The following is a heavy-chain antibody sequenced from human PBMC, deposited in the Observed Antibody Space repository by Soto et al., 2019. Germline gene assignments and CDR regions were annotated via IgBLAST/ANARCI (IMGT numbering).Heavy chain of an antibody. CDR3: ASSLQYDFWSGYFGSGMDV. V-gene: IGHV4-30-2*01. CDR2: IYHSGST. Sequence: QLQLQESGSGLVKPSQTLSLTCAVSGGSISSGGYSWSWIRQPPGKGLEWIGYIYHSGSTYYNPSLKSRVTISVDRSKNQFSLKLSYVTAADTAVYYCASSLQYDFWSGYFGSGMDVWGQGTTVTVSS. J-gene: IGHJ6*02. D-gene: IGHD3-3*01. CDR1: GGSISSGGYS.